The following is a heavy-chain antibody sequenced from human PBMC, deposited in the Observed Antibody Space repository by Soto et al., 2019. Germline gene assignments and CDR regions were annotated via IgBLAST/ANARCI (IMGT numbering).Heavy chain of an antibody. CDR1: GGSISNSNYY. CDR3: ARMGRYSGYEYFDY. J-gene: IGHJ4*02. Sequence: SETLSLTCTVSGGSISNSNYYWGWIRQPPGKGLEWIGSIYYRGSTYYNPSLKSRVTISVGTSTNQFSLKVSSVTAADTAVYYCARMGRYSGYEYFDYWGQGTLVTVSS. V-gene: IGHV4-39*01. CDR2: IYYRGST. D-gene: IGHD5-12*01.